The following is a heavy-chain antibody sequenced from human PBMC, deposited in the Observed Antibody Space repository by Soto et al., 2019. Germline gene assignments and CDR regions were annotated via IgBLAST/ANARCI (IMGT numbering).Heavy chain of an antibody. V-gene: IGHV4-59*08. D-gene: IGHD5-18*01. Sequence: SETLSLTCTVSGSPISSYYWGWFRQPPGQGLEWVAYIYYTGTATYNPSLASRVAISLDASKSQFSLNLRSVTAADTAVYYCARGRDTAMVSKGNWFDPWGQGTPVTVSS. CDR3: ARGRDTAMVSKGNWFDP. CDR2: IYYTGTA. CDR1: GSPISSYY. J-gene: IGHJ5*02.